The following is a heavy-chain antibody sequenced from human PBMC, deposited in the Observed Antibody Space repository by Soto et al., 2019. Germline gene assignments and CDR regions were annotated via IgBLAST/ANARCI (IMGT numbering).Heavy chain of an antibody. V-gene: IGHV4-59*08. Sequence: PSETLSLTCTVAGGSLSSYYWSWIRQPPGKGLEWIGYIYYSGSTNYNPSLKSRVTISVDTSKNQFSLKLSSVTAADTAVYYCARLYGLDAFDIWGQGTMVTVSS. CDR2: IYYSGST. J-gene: IGHJ3*02. D-gene: IGHD3-16*02. CDR1: GGSLSSYY. CDR3: ARLYGLDAFDI.